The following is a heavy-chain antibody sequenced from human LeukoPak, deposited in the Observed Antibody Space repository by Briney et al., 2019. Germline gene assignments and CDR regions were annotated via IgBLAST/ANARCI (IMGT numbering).Heavy chain of an antibody. D-gene: IGHD3-10*01. CDR3: ARDRGSGGFFYFDY. V-gene: IGHV3-53*01. CDR1: GFTFSDYY. CDR2: IYSDGST. Sequence: GGSLRLSCAASGFTFSDYYMSWVRQAPGKGLEWVSVIYSDGSTYYADSVKGRFTISRDNSKNTLYLQLNNLRAEDTAVYFCARDRGSGGFFYFDYWGRGTLVTVSS. J-gene: IGHJ4*02.